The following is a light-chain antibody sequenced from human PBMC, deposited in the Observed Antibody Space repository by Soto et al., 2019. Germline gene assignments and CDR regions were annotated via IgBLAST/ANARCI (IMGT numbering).Light chain of an antibody. J-gene: IGKJ2*01. V-gene: IGKV3-20*01. CDR1: QSVSSSY. CDR3: QQYCSSSYT. Sequence: DIVLTQSPDTLSLSPGERATLSCRASQSVSSSYLAWYQQKPGQAPRLLIYGASNRATGIPDRFSGSGSGTYFTLTISRLELEDFAVYYCQQYCSSSYTFGQGTRLEIK. CDR2: GAS.